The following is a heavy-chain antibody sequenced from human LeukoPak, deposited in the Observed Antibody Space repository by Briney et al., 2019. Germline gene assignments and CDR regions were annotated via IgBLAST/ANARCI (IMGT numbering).Heavy chain of an antibody. CDR3: ARDMGWLQFDF. Sequence: GGSLRLSCAPSGFRFSDSWMSWVRQAPGKGLQWVACMKMDGSGEHYEDSVQGRFSISRDNAKNSLFLQMNSLRVEDTAVYYCARDMGWLQFDFWGQGALVTVSS. CDR2: MKMDGSGE. CDR1: GFRFSDSW. J-gene: IGHJ4*02. V-gene: IGHV3-7*01. D-gene: IGHD5-24*01.